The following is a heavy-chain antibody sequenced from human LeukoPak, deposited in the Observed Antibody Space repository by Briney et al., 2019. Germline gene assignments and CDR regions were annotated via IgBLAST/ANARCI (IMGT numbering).Heavy chain of an antibody. CDR3: ARWFLEWSPEMSDAFEI. V-gene: IGHV4-39*07. D-gene: IGHD3-3*01. Sequence: SETLSLTCTVSGGSISSSSYYWSWIRQPPGKGLEWIGEINHSGSTNYNPSLKSRVTISVDTSKNQFSLKLSSVTAADTAVYYCARWFLEWSPEMSDAFEIWGQGTMVTVSS. CDR2: INHSGST. CDR1: GGSISSSSYY. J-gene: IGHJ3*02.